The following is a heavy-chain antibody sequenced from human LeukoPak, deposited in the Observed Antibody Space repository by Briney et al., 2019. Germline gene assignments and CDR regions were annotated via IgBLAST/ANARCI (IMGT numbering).Heavy chain of an antibody. V-gene: IGHV5-51*01. D-gene: IGHD3-10*01. J-gene: IGHJ3*02. CDR3: ASIDDYYGSGSSSAFDI. Sequence: GESLKISCKGSGYSFTSYWIGWVRQMPGKGLEWMGIIYPGDSDTRYSPSFQGQVTISADKSISTAYLQWSSLKASDTAMYYCASIDDYYGSGSSSAFDIWGQGTMVTVSS. CDR1: GYSFTSYW. CDR2: IYPGDSDT.